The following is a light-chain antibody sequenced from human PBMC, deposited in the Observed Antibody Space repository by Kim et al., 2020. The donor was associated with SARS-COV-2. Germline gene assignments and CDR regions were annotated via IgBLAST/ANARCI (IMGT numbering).Light chain of an antibody. CDR3: QQSYKTPRT. CDR1: ESITKY. CDR2: TAS. Sequence: IQMTQSPSSLSASVGDRIIISCRASESITKYLNWYQQKPGRAPNLLIYTASTLQSGVPSRFSDSGYGTDFTLTISSLQPEDFATYYCQQSYKTPRTFGQGTKVDIK. V-gene: IGKV1-39*01. J-gene: IGKJ1*01.